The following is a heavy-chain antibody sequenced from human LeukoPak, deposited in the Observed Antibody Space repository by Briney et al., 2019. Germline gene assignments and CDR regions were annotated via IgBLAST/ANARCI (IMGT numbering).Heavy chain of an antibody. CDR3: ARDPGQLWFHFDY. Sequence: SQTLSLTCTVSGGSISSGSYYWSWPRQPAEQRLEWIGRIYTSGSTNYNPSPKTRFHISVDTSQNQLPPKLSSVTAADTAVYYRARDPGQLWFHFDYWGQGTLVTVSS. D-gene: IGHD3-10*01. CDR2: IYTSGST. J-gene: IGHJ4*02. V-gene: IGHV4-61*02. CDR1: GGSISSGSYY.